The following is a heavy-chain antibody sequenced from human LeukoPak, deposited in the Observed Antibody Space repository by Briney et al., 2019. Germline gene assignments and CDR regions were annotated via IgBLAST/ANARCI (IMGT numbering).Heavy chain of an antibody. Sequence: GGSLRLSCAASGFTFSSYSMNWVRQAPGKGLEWVSSISSSSYIYYADSVKGRFTISRDNAKNSLYLQMNSLRAEDTAVYYCARDGSYYYDSSGYPNWFDPWGQGTLVTVSS. CDR3: ARDGSYYYDSSGYPNWFDP. J-gene: IGHJ5*02. CDR1: GFTFSSYS. V-gene: IGHV3-21*01. D-gene: IGHD3-22*01. CDR2: ISSSSYI.